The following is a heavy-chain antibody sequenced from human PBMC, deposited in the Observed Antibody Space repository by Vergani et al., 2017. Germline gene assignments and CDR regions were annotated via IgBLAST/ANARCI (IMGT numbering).Heavy chain of an antibody. CDR3: ARTIAAAGHYYYYYYMDV. V-gene: IGHV3-66*01. Sequence: EVQLVESGGGLVQPGGSLRLSCAASGFTVSSNYMSWVRQAPGKGLEWVSVIYSGGSTYYADSVKGRFTISRDNSKNTLYLQMNSLRAEDTALYYCARTIAAAGHYYYYYYMDVWGKGTTVTVSS. J-gene: IGHJ6*03. CDR1: GFTVSSNY. CDR2: IYSGGST. D-gene: IGHD6-13*01.